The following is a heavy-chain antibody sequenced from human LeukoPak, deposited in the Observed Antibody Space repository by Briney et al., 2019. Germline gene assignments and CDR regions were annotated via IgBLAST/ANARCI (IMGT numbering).Heavy chain of an antibody. V-gene: IGHV1-2*06. Sequence: ASVKVSCKASGYTLTGYYMQWVRQAPGQGLEWMGRINPNSGGTNYAQNFQGRVTMTRDTSISTAYMELRGLISDDTAVYYCARVYGSGSPWMNFDPWGQGTLVTVSS. CDR1: GYTLTGYY. CDR2: INPNSGGT. J-gene: IGHJ5*02. CDR3: ARVYGSGSPWMNFDP. D-gene: IGHD3-10*01.